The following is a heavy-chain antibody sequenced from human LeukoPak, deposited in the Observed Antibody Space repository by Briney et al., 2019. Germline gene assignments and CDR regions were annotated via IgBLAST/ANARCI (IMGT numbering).Heavy chain of an antibody. CDR2: IASSGSTI. CDR3: ARVAKSYGDSYFDY. J-gene: IGHJ4*02. V-gene: IGHV3-48*03. CDR1: GFSFSSHA. Sequence: GGSLRLSCAASGFSFSSHAMSWVRQAPGKGLEWVSYIASSGSTIYYADSVKGRFTISRDNAKNSLYLQLNSLRAEDTAVYYCARVAKSYGDSYFDYWGQGTLVTVSS. D-gene: IGHD4-17*01.